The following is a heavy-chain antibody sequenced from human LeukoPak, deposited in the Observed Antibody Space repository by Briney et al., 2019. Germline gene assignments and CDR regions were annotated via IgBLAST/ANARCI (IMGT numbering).Heavy chain of an antibody. CDR2: VYRNDDA. Sequence: SGPTMVKPTQTLTLTCTFSGFPLNSGGVGAGWIRQPQGKALEWLALVYRNDDARYCPSLKSRLTITKDASKNQVFLTMTNMDPVDTATYYCTHTIDYGGNPNDYWGQGTLVTVSS. CDR1: GFPLNSGGVG. J-gene: IGHJ4*02. V-gene: IGHV2-5*01. CDR3: THTIDYGGNPNDY. D-gene: IGHD4-23*01.